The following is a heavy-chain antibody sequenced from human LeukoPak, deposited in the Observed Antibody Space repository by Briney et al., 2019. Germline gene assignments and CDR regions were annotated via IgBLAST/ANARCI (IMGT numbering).Heavy chain of an antibody. CDR2: INPNSGGT. Sequence: ASVKLSCKAFGYTFTGYYMHWMRQAPGQGLEWMGWINPNSGGTNFAQRFQGRVTMTRDTSISTAYMELSRLRSDDTAVYYCARDHYSSGWYPDNWFDPWGQGTLVTVSS. D-gene: IGHD6-19*01. CDR3: ARDHYSSGWYPDNWFDP. CDR1: GYTFTGYY. V-gene: IGHV1-2*02. J-gene: IGHJ5*02.